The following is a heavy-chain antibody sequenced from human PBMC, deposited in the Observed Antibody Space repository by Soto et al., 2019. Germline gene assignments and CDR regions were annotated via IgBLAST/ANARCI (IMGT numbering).Heavy chain of an antibody. J-gene: IGHJ6*02. Sequence: ASVKVSCKASGYTFTSYAMHWVRQAPGQRLEWMGWINAGNGNTNYAQKLQGRVTMTTDTSTSTAYMELRSLRSDDAAVYYCARVENYYYGMDVWGQGTTVTVSS. CDR3: ARVENYYYGMDV. CDR1: GYTFTSYA. CDR2: INAGNGNT. V-gene: IGHV1-3*01.